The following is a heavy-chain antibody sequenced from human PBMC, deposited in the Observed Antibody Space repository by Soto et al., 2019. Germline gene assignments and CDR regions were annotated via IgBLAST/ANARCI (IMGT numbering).Heavy chain of an antibody. CDR2: IIPIFSTA. Sequence: SVKVSCKASGYGFSVDLSSWRRQAQEQVVEWMGGIIPIFSTANYAQKFKGRVTITANESTSTAYMELSSLRSEDTAVYYCAGGKLGYCSGGSCYSDVDYYYGMEVWGQGTTVTVSS. D-gene: IGHD2-15*01. CDR3: AGGKLGYCSGGSCYSDVDYYYGMEV. V-gene: IGHV1-69*13. CDR1: GYGFSVDL. J-gene: IGHJ6*02.